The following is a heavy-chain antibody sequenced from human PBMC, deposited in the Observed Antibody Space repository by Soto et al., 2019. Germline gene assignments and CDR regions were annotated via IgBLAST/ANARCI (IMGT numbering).Heavy chain of an antibody. CDR3: ARAPSRFTMIVVPFFFDI. CDR2: ISSSSSTI. J-gene: IGHJ3*02. CDR1: GFTFSSYA. V-gene: IGHV3-48*02. Sequence: GGSLRLSCAASGFTFSSYAMSWVRQAPGKGLEWVSYISSSSSTIYYADSVKGRFTISRDNAKNSLYLQMNSLRDEDTAVYYCARAPSRFTMIVVPFFFDIWGQGTMVTVSS. D-gene: IGHD3-22*01.